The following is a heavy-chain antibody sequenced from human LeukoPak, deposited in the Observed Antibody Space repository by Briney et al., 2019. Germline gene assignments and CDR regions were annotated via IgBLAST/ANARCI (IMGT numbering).Heavy chain of an antibody. V-gene: IGHV1-69*13. CDR3: ARDGGANDAFDI. Sequence: SVKVSCKASGGTFSSYAISWVRQAPGQGLEWMGGIIPIFGTANYAQKFQGRVTITADESTSTAYMELSSLRSEDTAVYYCARDGGANDAFDIWGQGTMVTVSS. D-gene: IGHD3-3*01. CDR2: IIPIFGTA. J-gene: IGHJ3*02. CDR1: GGTFSSYA.